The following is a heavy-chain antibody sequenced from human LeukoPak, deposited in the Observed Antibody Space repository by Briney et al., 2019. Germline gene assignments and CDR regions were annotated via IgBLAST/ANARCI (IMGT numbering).Heavy chain of an antibody. CDR1: GFTFSNYA. V-gene: IGHV3-23*01. CDR2: ICGHGISI. Sequence: GGSLRLSCEASGFTFSNYAMSWVRQAPGNGLEWVSGICGHGISIYYADSVKGRFTISRDNSKSTLYLVMNSLRAEDTAVYYCAKEDDNYGSGRYYYFDYWGQGTLVTVSS. D-gene: IGHD3-10*01. CDR3: AKEDDNYGSGRYYYFDY. J-gene: IGHJ4*02.